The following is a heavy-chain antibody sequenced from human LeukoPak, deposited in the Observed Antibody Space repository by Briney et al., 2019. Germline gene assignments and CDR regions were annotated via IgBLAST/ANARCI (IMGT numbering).Heavy chain of an antibody. D-gene: IGHD2-15*01. J-gene: IGHJ4*02. Sequence: GGSLRLSCAASGFTFSSYGMHWVRQAPGKGLEWVAFIRYDGSNKYYADSVKGRFTISRDNSKNTLYLQMNSPRAEDTAVYYCAKVELLLEINVGVSHLDSWGQGIQVTVSS. CDR3: AKVELLLEINVGVSHLDS. CDR1: GFTFSSYG. CDR2: IRYDGSNK. V-gene: IGHV3-30*02.